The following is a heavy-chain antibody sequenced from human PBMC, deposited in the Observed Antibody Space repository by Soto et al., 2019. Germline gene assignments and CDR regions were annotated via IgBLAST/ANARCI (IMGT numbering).Heavy chain of an antibody. J-gene: IGHJ6*01. CDR3: ASYSIYGMDV. CDR2: VYYSVNT. D-gene: IGHD2-21*01. Sequence: SETLCLTWSLSGGHISIGCYYWSWIRQPPGKGLEWIGNVYYSVNTYYNPSLKSRLIISIDTSKKQFSLKVGSVTAADTPVYYCASYSIYGMDVWGQGTPVTVSS. V-gene: IGHV4-30-4*01. CDR1: GGHISIGCYY.